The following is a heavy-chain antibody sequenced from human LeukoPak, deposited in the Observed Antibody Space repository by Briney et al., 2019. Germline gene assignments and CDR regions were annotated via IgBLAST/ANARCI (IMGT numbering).Heavy chain of an antibody. J-gene: IGHJ6*02. D-gene: IGHD5-18*01. CDR2: ISSSGSTI. CDR3: AREGYSYGSVGIRNSYYYGMDV. V-gene: IGHV3-11*04. CDR1: GFTFSDYY. Sequence: PGGSLRLSCAASGFTFSDYYMSWIRQAPGKGLEWVSYISSSGSTIYYADSVKGRFTISRDNAKNSLYLQMNSLRAEDTAVYYCAREGYSYGSVGIRNSYYYGMDVWGQGTTVTVSS.